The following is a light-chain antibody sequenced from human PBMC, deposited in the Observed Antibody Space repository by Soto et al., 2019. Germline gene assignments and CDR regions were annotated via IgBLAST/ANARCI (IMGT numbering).Light chain of an antibody. V-gene: IGLV2-8*01. CDR1: SSDVGGYNY. J-gene: IGLJ3*02. Sequence: QSVLTQPPSASGTPGQSVTISCTGTSSDVGGYNYVSWYQQYPGRAPKLMIYEVTKRRSGVPDRFSGSKSGNTASLTVSGLQAEDEADYYCGSYAASNNFYFVFGGGSKVTVL. CDR2: EVT. CDR3: GSYAASNNFYFV.